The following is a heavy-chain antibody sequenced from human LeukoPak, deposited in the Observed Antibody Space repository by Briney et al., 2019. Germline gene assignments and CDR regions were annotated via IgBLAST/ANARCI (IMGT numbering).Heavy chain of an antibody. CDR3: AREHSSSWYPPRYYYMDV. Sequence: VASVKVSCKASGGTFSSYAISWVRQAPGQGLEWMGGIIPIFGTANYAQKFQGRVTITADKSTSTAYMELSSLRSEDTAVYYCAREHSSSWYPPRYYYMDVWGKGTTVTVSS. J-gene: IGHJ6*03. CDR1: GGTFSSYA. V-gene: IGHV1-69*06. D-gene: IGHD6-13*01. CDR2: IIPIFGTA.